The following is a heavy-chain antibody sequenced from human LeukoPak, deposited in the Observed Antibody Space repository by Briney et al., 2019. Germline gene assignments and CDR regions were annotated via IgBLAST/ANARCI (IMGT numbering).Heavy chain of an antibody. CDR3: ARMEEEDNWNYVPTYYFDY. D-gene: IGHD1-7*01. CDR1: GGSISSSSYY. V-gene: IGHV4-39*07. J-gene: IGHJ4*02. Sequence: SETLSLTCTVSGGSISSSSYYWGWLRQPPGKGLEWIGSIYYSGSTYYNPSLKSRVTISVDTSKNQFSLKLSSVTAADTAVYYCARMEEEDNWNYVPTYYFDYWAREPWSPSPQ. CDR2: IYYSGST.